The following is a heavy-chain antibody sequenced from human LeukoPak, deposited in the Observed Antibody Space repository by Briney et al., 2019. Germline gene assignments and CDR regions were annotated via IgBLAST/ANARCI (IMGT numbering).Heavy chain of an antibody. Sequence: PSETLSLTCTASGGSISIYYWSWIRQPPGKGLEWIGYIYYSGSTNYNPSLKSRVTISVDTSKNQFSLKLSSVTAADTAVYYCARAHRETVAGTVWGQGTLVTVSS. CDR3: ARAHRETVAGTV. J-gene: IGHJ4*02. V-gene: IGHV4-59*01. D-gene: IGHD6-19*01. CDR2: IYYSGST. CDR1: GGSISIYY.